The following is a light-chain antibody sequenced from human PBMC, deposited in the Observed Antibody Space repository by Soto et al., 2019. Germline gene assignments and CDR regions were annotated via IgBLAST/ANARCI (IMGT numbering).Light chain of an antibody. CDR3: SSYTSSSTPVV. CDR2: EVS. J-gene: IGLJ2*01. V-gene: IGLV2-14*01. CDR1: SSDVGGYNY. Sequence: QSVLTQPASVSGSPGQSITISCTGTSSDVGGYNYVSWYQPHPGKAPKLMIYEVSNRPSGVSNRFSGSKSGNTASLTISGLQAEDEADYYCSSYTSSSTPVVFGGGTKLTVL.